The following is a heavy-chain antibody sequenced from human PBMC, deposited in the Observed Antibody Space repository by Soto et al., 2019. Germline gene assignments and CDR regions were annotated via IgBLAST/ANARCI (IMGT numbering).Heavy chain of an antibody. V-gene: IGHV3-30*18. D-gene: IGHD2-15*01. Sequence: GGSLRLSCAASGFTFSSYGMHWVRQAPGKGLEWVAVISYDGSNKYYADSVKGRFTISRDNSKNTLYLQMNSLRAEDTAVYYCAKDREYCSGRSCYHYYYYGMDVWGQGT. J-gene: IGHJ6*02. CDR3: AKDREYCSGRSCYHYYYYGMDV. CDR1: GFTFSSYG. CDR2: ISYDGSNK.